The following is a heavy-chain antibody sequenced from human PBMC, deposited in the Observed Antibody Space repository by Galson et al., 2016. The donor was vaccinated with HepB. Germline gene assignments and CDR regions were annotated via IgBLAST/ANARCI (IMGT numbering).Heavy chain of an antibody. CDR2: IDPSDSYT. Sequence: QSGAEVKKPGESLRISCKASGHSFTSYWISWVRQMPGKGLEWMGRIDPSDSYTNYSPSFQGHVTISADKSITTAYLQWSSLKASDTAMYYCARVTYYYDSWGTVTWGQGTLVIVSS. CDR3: ARVTYYYDSWGTVT. CDR1: GHSFTSYW. V-gene: IGHV5-10-1*01. J-gene: IGHJ4*02. D-gene: IGHD3-22*01.